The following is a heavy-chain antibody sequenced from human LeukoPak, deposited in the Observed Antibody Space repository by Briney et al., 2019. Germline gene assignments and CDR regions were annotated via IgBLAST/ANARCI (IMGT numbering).Heavy chain of an antibody. J-gene: IGHJ4*02. CDR1: GFTFNRYA. D-gene: IGHD4-23*01. CDR3: AKDPTAGWGYGGNRHYFDY. CDR2: ISYDGSNR. V-gene: IGHV3-30*18. Sequence: PGGSLRLSCVGSGFTFNRYAFHWVRQAPGKGLEWVAVISYDGSNRYYADSVKGRFTISRDNSKDTLYLQMNSLRAEDTAEYYCAKDPTAGWGYGGNRHYFDYWGQGTLVTVSS.